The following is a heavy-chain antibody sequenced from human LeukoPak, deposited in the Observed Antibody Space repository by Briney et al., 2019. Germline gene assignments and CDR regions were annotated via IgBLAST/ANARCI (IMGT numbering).Heavy chain of an antibody. D-gene: IGHD3-22*01. CDR2: IYYSGTT. Sequence: SETLSLTCTVSGGSISSRTYYWGWIRQPPGKGLEWIGTIYYSGTTYYNPSLKSRVTISLDTSKNQFSLKLSSVTAADTAVYYCARQGIVVVTNFDYWGQGTLVTVSS. CDR1: GGSISSRTYY. V-gene: IGHV4-39*01. CDR3: ARQGIVVVTNFDY. J-gene: IGHJ4*02.